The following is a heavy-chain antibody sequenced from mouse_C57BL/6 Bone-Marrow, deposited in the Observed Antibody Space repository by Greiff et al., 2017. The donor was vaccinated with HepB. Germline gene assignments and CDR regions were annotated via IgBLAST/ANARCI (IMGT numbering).Heavy chain of an antibody. CDR3: ARTGTRYAMDY. Sequence: EVKVVESGGDLVKPGGSLKLSCAASGFTFSSYGMSWVRQTPDKRLEWVATISSGGSYTYYPDSVKGRFTISRDNAKNTLYLQMSSLKSDDTAMYYCARTGTRYAMDYWGQGTSVTVSS. V-gene: IGHV5-6*01. CDR1: GFTFSSYG. D-gene: IGHD4-1*01. J-gene: IGHJ4*01. CDR2: ISSGGSYT.